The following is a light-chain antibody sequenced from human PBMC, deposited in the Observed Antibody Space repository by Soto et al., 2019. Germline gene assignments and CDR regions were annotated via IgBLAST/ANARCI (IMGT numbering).Light chain of an antibody. CDR1: QSVSSN. CDR3: QQYNNWPPYT. J-gene: IGKJ2*01. V-gene: IGKV3-15*01. Sequence: EIVMTQSPATLSVSPGERATLSCRASQSVSSNLAWYQQKPGQAPRLFIYGASTSATGIPARFSGSGSGTEFTLTISSLQSEDFAVYYCQQYNNWPPYTFGQGTKLEIK. CDR2: GAS.